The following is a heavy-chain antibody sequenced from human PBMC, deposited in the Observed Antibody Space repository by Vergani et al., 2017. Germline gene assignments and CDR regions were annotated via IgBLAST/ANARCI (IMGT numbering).Heavy chain of an antibody. CDR2: ISDGGETK. J-gene: IGHJ5*02. D-gene: IGHD1/OR15-1a*01. CDR3: GRKQSPASLMDKPIDI. CDR1: GFIFSDYY. Sequence: QVQLVASGGGLVRPGGSLRLSCAASGFIFSDYYMTWIRQTPGKGLEWLAHISDGGETKMYAESLKGRITVSRDNTKNFLIFDMKTPKVDDTATYYCGRKQSPASLMDKPIDIWGQGTLVTVSS. V-gene: IGHV3-11*01.